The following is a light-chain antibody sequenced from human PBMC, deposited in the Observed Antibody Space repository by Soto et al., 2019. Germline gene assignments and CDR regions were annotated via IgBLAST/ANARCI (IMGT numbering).Light chain of an antibody. CDR3: HQYFYNSWT. J-gene: IGKJ1*01. Sequence: IVMTHSLYSLAVSLRETSTINCNSSQRVFYSSNNKNYLAWYQQKKGQPTRLLLYWESTRESGVSDRFNGSGYGTDFKLTISSLQAEDAAVYYCHQYFYNSWTFGQGTKVDIK. V-gene: IGKV4-1*01. CDR1: QRVFYSSNNKNY. CDR2: WES.